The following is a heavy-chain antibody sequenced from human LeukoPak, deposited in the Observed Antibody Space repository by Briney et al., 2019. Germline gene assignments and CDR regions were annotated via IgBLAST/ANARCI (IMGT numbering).Heavy chain of an antibody. V-gene: IGHV3-9*01. CDR1: GFTFDDYA. CDR2: ISWNSGSI. CDR3: AKDKAGYFDY. J-gene: IGHJ4*02. Sequence: GGSLRLSCAASGFTFDDYAMHWVRQAPGKGLEWVSGISWNSGSIGYADSVKGRFTISRDNAKNSLYLQMNSLRAEDTALYYCAKDKAGYFDYWGQGTLVTVSS.